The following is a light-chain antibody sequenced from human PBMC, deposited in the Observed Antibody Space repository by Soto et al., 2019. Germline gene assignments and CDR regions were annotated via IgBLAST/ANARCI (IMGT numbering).Light chain of an antibody. Sequence: EIVLTQSPGTLSLSPGERATLSCRASQSVSRYLAWYQQKPGQAPRLLIYGASSRATGIPDRFSGSGSGTDFTLTISRLEPEDFAVYYCQQYGSSPWTFVQGTKVEIK. CDR3: QQYGSSPWT. V-gene: IGKV3-20*01. CDR2: GAS. J-gene: IGKJ1*01. CDR1: QSVSRY.